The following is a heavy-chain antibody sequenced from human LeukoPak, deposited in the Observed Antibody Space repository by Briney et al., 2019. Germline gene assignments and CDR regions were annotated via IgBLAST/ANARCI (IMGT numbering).Heavy chain of an antibody. CDR2: ISNSGGSGT. D-gene: IGHD4-17*01. V-gene: IGHV3-48*03. Sequence: GGSLRLSCAASGFSLSSYETHWFRQAPGKGLEWVSYISNSGGSGTYYAASVKGRFTISRDNAENSLYLQMNSLRAEDTAVYFCARDSQLSGEELHHWGQGTLVTVSS. J-gene: IGHJ5*02. CDR1: GFSLSSYE. CDR3: ARDSQLSGEELHH.